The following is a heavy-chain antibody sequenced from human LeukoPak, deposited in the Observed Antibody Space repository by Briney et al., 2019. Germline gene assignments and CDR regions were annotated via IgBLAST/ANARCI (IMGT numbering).Heavy chain of an antibody. D-gene: IGHD4-23*01. V-gene: IGHV3-9*01. CDR2: ISWNSGSI. CDR1: GFTFDDYA. J-gene: IGHJ3*02. CDR3: ARDGNGGNPSI. Sequence: AGGSLRLSCAASGFTFDDYAMHWVRQAPGKGLEWVSGISWNSGSIGYADSVKGRFTISRDNSKNTLYLQMNSLRAEDTAVYYCARDGNGGNPSIWGQGTMVTVSS.